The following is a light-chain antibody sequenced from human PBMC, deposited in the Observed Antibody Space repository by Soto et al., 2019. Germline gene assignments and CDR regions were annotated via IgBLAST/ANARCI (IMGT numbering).Light chain of an antibody. CDR1: SSDVASYNY. CDR3: CSYAGGPYV. Sequence: QSVLTQPASVSGSPGQSITISCAGTSSDVASYNYVSWYQQHPGKAPKVMIYDVSKRPSGVPDRFSGSKSGNTASLTISGLQAEDEADYYCCSYAGGPYVFGTGTKVTVL. V-gene: IGLV2-11*01. CDR2: DVS. J-gene: IGLJ1*01.